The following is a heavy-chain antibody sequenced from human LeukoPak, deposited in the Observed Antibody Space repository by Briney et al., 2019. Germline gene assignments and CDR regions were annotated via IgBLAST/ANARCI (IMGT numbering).Heavy chain of an antibody. CDR2: ISGGGGST. J-gene: IGHJ4*02. CDR1: GFTFTSYS. CDR3: AKGSYYDSSGSFYFDY. D-gene: IGHD3-22*01. V-gene: IGHV3-23*01. Sequence: GGSLRLSCAASGFTFTSYSMNWVRQAPGKGLEWVSTISGGGGSTYYADSVKGRFTISRDNSKNTLYVQVNSLGTEDTAAYYCAKGSYYDSSGSFYFDYWGQGTLVTVSS.